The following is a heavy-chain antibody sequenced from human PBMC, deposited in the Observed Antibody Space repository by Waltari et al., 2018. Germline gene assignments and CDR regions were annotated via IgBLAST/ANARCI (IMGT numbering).Heavy chain of an antibody. CDR3: AKGKTVAGYYFDY. D-gene: IGHD6-19*01. V-gene: IGHV3-9*01. CDR2: ISWNSGSI. CDR1: GFTFDVYA. J-gene: IGHJ4*02. Sequence: EVQLVESGGGLVQPGRSLRLSCAASGFTFDVYAMHWVRQAPGKGLEWVSGISWNSGSIGYADSVKGRFTISRDNAKNSLYLQMNSLRAEDTALYYCAKGKTVAGYYFDYWGQGTLVTVSS.